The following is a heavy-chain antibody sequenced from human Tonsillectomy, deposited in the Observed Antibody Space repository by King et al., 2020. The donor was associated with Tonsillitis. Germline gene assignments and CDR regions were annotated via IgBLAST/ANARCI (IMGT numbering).Heavy chain of an antibody. CDR3: AKEGAGPFDS. CDR1: GFIFKSFG. V-gene: IGHV3-30*18. J-gene: IGHJ4*02. CDR2: LSYDGGNK. Sequence: QLVQSGGGVVQPGGSLRLSCEASGFIFKSFGMHWVRQAPGKGLEWVASLSYDGGNKYYAESVKGRFTISRDNSEPTLYLQMNSLRGEDTAIYYCAKEGAGPFDSWGQGTLVTVSA. D-gene: IGHD1-14*01.